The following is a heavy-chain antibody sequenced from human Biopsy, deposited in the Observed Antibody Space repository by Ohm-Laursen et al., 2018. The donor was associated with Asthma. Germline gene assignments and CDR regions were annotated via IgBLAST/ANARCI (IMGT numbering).Heavy chain of an antibody. J-gene: IGHJ4*02. Sequence: SVTAFRKISGSSLTVVSTHWVRLAPGQGLEWMGGHDHEEGGTVKARRFQGRVTMTEDTSTDTAYMELSSLSSDDTAVYYCASDFPKDYVRYNFQFWGQGTLVTVSS. CDR3: ASDFPKDYVRYNFQF. V-gene: IGHV1-24*01. D-gene: IGHD4-17*01. CDR1: GSSLTVVS. CDR2: HDHEEGGT.